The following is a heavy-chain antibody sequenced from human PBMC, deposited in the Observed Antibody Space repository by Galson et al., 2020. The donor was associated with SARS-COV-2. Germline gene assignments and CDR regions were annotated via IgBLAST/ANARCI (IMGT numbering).Heavy chain of an antibody. CDR1: GGSISSYY. V-gene: IGHV4-59*01. D-gene: IGHD2-21*01. J-gene: IGHJ4*02. CDR3: ASGVAIWWFDY. CDR2: IYYSGST. Sequence: SETLSLTCTVSGGSISSYYWSWIRQPPGKGLEWIGYIYYSGSTNYNPSLKSRVTISVDTSKNQFSLKLSSVTAADTAVYYCASGVAIWWFDYWGQGTLVTVSS.